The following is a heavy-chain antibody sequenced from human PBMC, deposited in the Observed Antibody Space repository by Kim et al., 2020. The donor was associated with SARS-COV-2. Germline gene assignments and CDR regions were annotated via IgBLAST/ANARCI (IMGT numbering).Heavy chain of an antibody. D-gene: IGHD3-22*01. Sequence: SETLSLTCTVSGGSISSYYWSWIRQPPGKGLEWIGYIYYSGSTNYNPSLKSRVTISVDTSKNQFSLKLSSVTAADTAVYYCRGGGGYYYDSSGYLQEDYWGQGTLVTVSS. J-gene: IGHJ4*02. V-gene: IGHV4-59*01. CDR3: RGGGGYYYDSSGYLQEDY. CDR2: IYYSGST. CDR1: GGSISSYY.